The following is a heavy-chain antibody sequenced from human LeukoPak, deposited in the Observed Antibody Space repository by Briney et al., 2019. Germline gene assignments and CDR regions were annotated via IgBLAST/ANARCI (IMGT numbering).Heavy chain of an antibody. Sequence: PSQTLSLTCTVSGGSISRGDYYWSWIRQPPGKGLEWIGYIYYSGSTYYNPSLKSRVTISVDTSKNQFSLKLSSVTAADTAVYYCARGYYDILTGYSNEFDYWGQGTLVTVSS. J-gene: IGHJ4*02. D-gene: IGHD3-9*01. CDR1: GGSISRGDYY. CDR3: ARGYYDILTGYSNEFDY. V-gene: IGHV4-30-4*01. CDR2: IYYSGST.